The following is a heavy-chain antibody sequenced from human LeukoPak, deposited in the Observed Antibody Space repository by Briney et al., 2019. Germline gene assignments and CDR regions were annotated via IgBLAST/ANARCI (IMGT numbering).Heavy chain of an antibody. CDR1: GFTFDDYA. V-gene: IGHV3-9*01. CDR3: TKDVRAGGLDY. D-gene: IGHD2-15*01. Sequence: GGSLRLSCATSGFTFDDYAMHWVRQAPGKGLEWVSGIDWNSGRIGYGESVKGRFTVSRDNAKDSLYLQMNSLRVEDTAFYYCTKDVRAGGLDYWGPGTLVIVSS. J-gene: IGHJ4*02. CDR2: IDWNSGRI.